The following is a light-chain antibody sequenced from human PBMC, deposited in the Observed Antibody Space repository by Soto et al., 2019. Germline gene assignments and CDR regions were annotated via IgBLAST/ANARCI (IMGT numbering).Light chain of an antibody. V-gene: IGLV2-14*01. J-gene: IGLJ1*01. Sequence: QAVVTQPASVSGSPGQSITISCTGTSSDVGGYNYVSWYQQHPGKAPKLMICDVSNRPSGVSNRFSGSKSCNTASLTISGLQAEDEADYYFSSYTSSNIYVFGTGTKLTVL. CDR3: SSYTSSNIYV. CDR2: DVS. CDR1: SSDVGGYNY.